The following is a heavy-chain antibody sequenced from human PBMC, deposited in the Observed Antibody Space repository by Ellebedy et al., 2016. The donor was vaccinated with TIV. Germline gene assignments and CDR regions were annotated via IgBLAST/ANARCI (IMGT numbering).Heavy chain of an antibody. D-gene: IGHD1-1*01. V-gene: IGHV3-11*01. CDR1: GFIFSDYY. CDR2: ITSGDTI. Sequence: GGSLRLSCAASGFIFSDYYMSWIRQAPGKGLEWLSFITSGDTIYYADSVKGRFTISRDNAKNSLYLHMNSLRAEDTAVYYCARLDWSDVDLRHFYFDYWGQGTQVTVSS. CDR3: ARLDWSDVDLRHFYFDY. J-gene: IGHJ4*02.